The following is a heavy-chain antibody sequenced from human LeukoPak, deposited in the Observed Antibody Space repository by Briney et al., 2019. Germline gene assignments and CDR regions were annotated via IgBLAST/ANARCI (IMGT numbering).Heavy chain of an antibody. CDR1: GYTFTGYY. D-gene: IGHD2-21*02. J-gene: IGHJ6*03. V-gene: IGHV1-46*01. Sequence: ASVKVPCKASGYTFTGYYMHWVRQAPGQGLEWMGIINPSGGSTSYAQKFQGRVTMTRDTSTSTVYMELSSLRSEDTAVYYCARERVATALLYYMDVWGKGTTVTVSS. CDR2: INPSGGST. CDR3: ARERVATALLYYMDV.